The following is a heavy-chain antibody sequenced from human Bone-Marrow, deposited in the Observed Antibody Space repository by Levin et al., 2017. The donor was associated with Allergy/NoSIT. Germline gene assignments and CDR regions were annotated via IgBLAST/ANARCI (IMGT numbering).Heavy chain of an antibody. CDR1: GGSFSGYY. D-gene: IGHD2-2*01. CDR2: INHSGST. V-gene: IGHV4-34*01. CDR3: ARSIVVVPAAIGYWYFDL. J-gene: IGHJ2*01. Sequence: PSETLSLTCAVYGGSFSGYYWSWIRQPPGKGLEWIGEINHSGSTNYNPSLKSRVTISVDTSKNQFSLKLSSVTAADTAVYYCARSIVVVPAAIGYWYFDLWGRGTLVTVSS.